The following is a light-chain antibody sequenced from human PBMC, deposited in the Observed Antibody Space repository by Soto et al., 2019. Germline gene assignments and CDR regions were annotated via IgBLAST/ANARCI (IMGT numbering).Light chain of an antibody. CDR3: HKYDSAPFT. V-gene: IGKV1-27*01. J-gene: IGKJ3*01. Sequence: DIQMTQSPSSLSASVGDRLTITCRASQGISNFLVWYQQKPGKVPKVLIYAASTLQSGVPSRFSGSGSGTDFTLTISSLQPEDVSTYYCHKYDSAPFTFGPGTKVDIK. CDR1: QGISNF. CDR2: AAS.